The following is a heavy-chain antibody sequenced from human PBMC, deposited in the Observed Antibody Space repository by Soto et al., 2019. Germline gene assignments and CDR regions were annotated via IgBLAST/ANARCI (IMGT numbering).Heavy chain of an antibody. CDR1: GFTFNSYL. Sequence: GGSLRLSCAASGFTFNSYLMHWVRQAPGKGLVWVSRMNTDGRKTHYADSVKGRFTISIDNAKNTLHLQMNSLRVEDSGVYYCAKDHSGSSSIEYWGLGTRVTVS. D-gene: IGHD6-13*01. CDR2: MNTDGRKT. V-gene: IGHV3-74*01. J-gene: IGHJ4*02. CDR3: AKDHSGSSSIEY.